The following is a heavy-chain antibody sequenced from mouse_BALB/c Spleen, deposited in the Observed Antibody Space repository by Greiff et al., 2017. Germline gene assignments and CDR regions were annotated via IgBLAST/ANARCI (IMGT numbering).Heavy chain of an antibody. D-gene: IGHD2-14*01. Sequence: VPLQQSGAELVRPGTSVKVSCKASGYAFPNYLIEWVKQRPGQGLEWIGVINPGSVGTNYNEKFKGKATLPAYTSSSTAYIQLSSLTSDDSAVYFCARGGRYDDFDYGGQGTTLTVAS. V-gene: IGHV1-54*01. CDR2: INPGSVGT. CDR1: GYAFPNYL. J-gene: IGHJ2*01. CDR3: ARGGRYDDFDY.